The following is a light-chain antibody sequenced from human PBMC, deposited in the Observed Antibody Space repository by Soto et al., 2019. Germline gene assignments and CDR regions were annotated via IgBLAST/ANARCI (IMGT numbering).Light chain of an antibody. J-gene: IGKJ4*01. V-gene: IGKV3-20*01. CDR1: QSVGRDY. Sequence: EIVLTQSPGTLSLSPGERATLSCRASQSVGRDYLAWYQQKLGQAPRLLIYHASSRATGIPDRFSGSGSGTDFTLTISRLEPEDFAEFYCQQYVSSPLTFGGGTKVEIK. CDR2: HAS. CDR3: QQYVSSPLT.